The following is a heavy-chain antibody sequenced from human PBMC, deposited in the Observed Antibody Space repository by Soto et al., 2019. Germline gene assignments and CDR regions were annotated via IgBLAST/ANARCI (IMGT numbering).Heavy chain of an antibody. V-gene: IGHV4-4*02. Sequence: QVQLQESGPGLVRPSGTLSLTCAVSGGSISDNNWWSWVRQPPGKGLEWIGEIYRTGTANYNPSLNSRATISMDKSKNQISLHLYSVTAADSAVYYCARHIGVPGTRGFEYWGQGTLVTVSS. J-gene: IGHJ4*02. D-gene: IGHD2-21*01. CDR3: ARHIGVPGTRGFEY. CDR1: GGSISDNNW. CDR2: IYRTGTA.